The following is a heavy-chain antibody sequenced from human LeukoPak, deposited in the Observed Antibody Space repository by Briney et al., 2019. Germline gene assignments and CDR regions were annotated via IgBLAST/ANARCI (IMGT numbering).Heavy chain of an antibody. D-gene: IGHD3-10*01. CDR1: GFTFSSNG. CDR2: ISSTGATI. V-gene: IGHV3-48*02. J-gene: IGHJ4*02. Sequence: GGSLRLSCAASGFTFSSNGMNWVRQAPGKGLDFIAYISSTGATIYYADSLKGRFTTSRDNARNSLYLQMNSLRDEDTAVYFCARANSLMVRGVISYFDSWGQGTLVTVSS. CDR3: ARANSLMVRGVISYFDS.